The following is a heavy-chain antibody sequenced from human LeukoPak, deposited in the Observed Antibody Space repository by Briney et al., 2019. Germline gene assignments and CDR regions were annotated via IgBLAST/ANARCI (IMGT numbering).Heavy chain of an antibody. Sequence: AGSLRLSCAASGFTFSSYSMNWVRQAPGKGLEWVSSISSSSSYIYYADSVKGRFTISRDNAKNSLYLQMNSLRAENTAVYYCARGGSGWWIDYWGQGTLVTVSS. CDR2: ISSSSSYI. V-gene: IGHV3-21*01. D-gene: IGHD6-19*01. J-gene: IGHJ4*02. CDR3: ARGGSGWWIDY. CDR1: GFTFSSYS.